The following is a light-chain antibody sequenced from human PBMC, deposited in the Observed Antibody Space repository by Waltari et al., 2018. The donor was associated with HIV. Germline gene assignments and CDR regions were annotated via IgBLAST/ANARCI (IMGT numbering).Light chain of an antibody. CDR1: SSAIGYFDY. CDR2: EFS. V-gene: IGLV2-11*01. CDR3: CSYAGTYTYV. J-gene: IGLJ1*01. Sequence: QSALTQPRSVSGSPGQSVTISCTGTSSAIGYFDYVSRYQQSPGKAPKVLIYEFSQRPSGVPDRFTASKSGITASLTISGLQDEDEADYYCCSYAGTYTYVFGTGTTVTVL.